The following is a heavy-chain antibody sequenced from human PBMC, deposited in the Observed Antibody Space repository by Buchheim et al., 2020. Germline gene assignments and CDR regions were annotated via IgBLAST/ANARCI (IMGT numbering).Heavy chain of an antibody. CDR3: ASSHYGGYVGPGGWFDP. Sequence: QVQLVQSGAEVKKPGASVKVSCKASGYTFTSYYMHWVRQAPGQGLEWMGIINPSGGSTSYAQKFQGRVTMTRDTSTSTVYMELSSLRSEDTAVYYCASSHYGGYVGPGGWFDPWGQGTL. V-gene: IGHV1-46*01. CDR2: INPSGGST. J-gene: IGHJ5*02. CDR1: GYTFTSYY. D-gene: IGHD5-12*01.